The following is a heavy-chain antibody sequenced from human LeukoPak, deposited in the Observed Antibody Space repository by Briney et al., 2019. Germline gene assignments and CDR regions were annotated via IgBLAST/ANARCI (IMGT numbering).Heavy chain of an antibody. CDR2: ISGSGGST. CDR3: AKDRHYYGSGSYQALFDY. J-gene: IGHJ4*02. V-gene: IGHV3-23*01. Sequence: GGSLRLSCAASGFTFSSYAMSWVRQAPGKGLEWVSAISGSGGSTYYADSVKGRFTISRDNSKNTLYLQMNNLRAEDTAVYYCAKDRHYYGSGSYQALFDYWGQGTLVTVSS. D-gene: IGHD3-10*01. CDR1: GFTFSSYA.